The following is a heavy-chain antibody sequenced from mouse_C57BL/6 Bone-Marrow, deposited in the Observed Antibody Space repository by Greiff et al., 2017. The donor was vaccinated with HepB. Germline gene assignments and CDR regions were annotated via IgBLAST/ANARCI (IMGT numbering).Heavy chain of an antibody. J-gene: IGHJ4*01. CDR3: ASGGIVKRGYYAMDY. CDR2: IYPGSGST. V-gene: IGHV1-55*01. CDR1: GYTFTSYW. Sequence: QVQLQQPGAELVKPGASVKMSCQASGYTFTSYWITWVKQRPGQGLEWIGDIYPGSGSTNYNEKFKSKATLTVDTSSSTAYMQLSSLTSEDSAVYYCASGGIVKRGYYAMDYWGQGTSVTVSS. D-gene: IGHD2-12*01.